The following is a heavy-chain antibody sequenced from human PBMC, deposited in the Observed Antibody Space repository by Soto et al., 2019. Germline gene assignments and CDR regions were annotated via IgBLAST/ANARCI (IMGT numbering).Heavy chain of an antibody. CDR3: ARGPTYYYDSSSYYLFDY. V-gene: IGHV4-59*01. J-gene: IGHJ4*02. CDR1: GGNISSYG. D-gene: IGHD3-22*01. Sequence: SETQSLTCTVSGGNISSYGWSWIRQPPGKGLEWIGYIYYSGITNYNPSLKSRVTISVDASKNQFSLKLSSVTAADTAVYYCARGPTYYYDSSSYYLFDYWGQGTLVTVSS. CDR2: IYYSGIT.